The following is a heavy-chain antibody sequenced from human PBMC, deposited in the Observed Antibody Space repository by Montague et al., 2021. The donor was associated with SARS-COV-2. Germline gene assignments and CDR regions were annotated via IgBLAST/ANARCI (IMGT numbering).Heavy chain of an antibody. CDR1: GESFSDYY. J-gene: IGHJ4*02. CDR2: VNHSGKT. CDR3: ASGVLSVNMILVVIGFAYYFDY. V-gene: IGHV4-34*01. Sequence: SETLSLTCAVYGESFSDYYWSWIRQPPGKGLEWIGEVNHSGKTNSNPSLKSRVTISADTSKTQFSLTLSSVTTADTAVYFCASGVLSVNMILVVIGFAYYFDYWGQGTLVTVSS. D-gene: IGHD3-22*01.